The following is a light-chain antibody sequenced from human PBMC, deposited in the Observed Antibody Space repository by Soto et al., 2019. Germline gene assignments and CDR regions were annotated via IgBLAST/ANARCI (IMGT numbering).Light chain of an antibody. CDR1: SSDVGGYNS. J-gene: IGLJ1*01. CDR3: SSYTTSSTLLYV. V-gene: IGLV2-14*01. Sequence: QSALTQPASVSGSPGQSITISCTGTSSDVGGYNSVSWYQQHPGKAPKLMIYEVSNRPSGVSNRFSGSKSGNTASLTISGLQAEDEDEYYCSSYTTSSTLLYVFGTGTKLTVL. CDR2: EVS.